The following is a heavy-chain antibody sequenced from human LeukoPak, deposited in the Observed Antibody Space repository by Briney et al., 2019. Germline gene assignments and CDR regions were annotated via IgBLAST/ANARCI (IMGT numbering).Heavy chain of an antibody. J-gene: IGHJ4*02. D-gene: IGHD2-15*01. CDR2: INTNTGNP. CDR1: GYTFTTYA. Sequence: ASVKVSCKASGYTFTTYALNWVRQAPGQGLEWMGWINTNTGNPTYAQGFTGRFVFSVDTSVSTAYLQISSLKAEDTAVYYCARGVEDTGDYRGQGTLVTVSS. CDR3: ARGVEDTGDY. V-gene: IGHV7-4-1*02.